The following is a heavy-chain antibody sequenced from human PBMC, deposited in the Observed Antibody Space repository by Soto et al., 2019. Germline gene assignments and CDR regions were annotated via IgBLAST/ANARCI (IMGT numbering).Heavy chain of an antibody. V-gene: IGHV1-3*01. Sequence: QVQLVQSGAEVKKPGASVKVSCKASGYTFTSYAMHWVRQAPGQRLEWMGWINAGNGNTKYSQKFQGRVTITRDTSASTAYMELSSLRSEDTAVYYCAREVPNNWRNRGFDYWGQGTLVTVSS. J-gene: IGHJ4*02. CDR2: INAGNGNT. D-gene: IGHD1-20*01. CDR1: GYTFTSYA. CDR3: AREVPNNWRNRGFDY.